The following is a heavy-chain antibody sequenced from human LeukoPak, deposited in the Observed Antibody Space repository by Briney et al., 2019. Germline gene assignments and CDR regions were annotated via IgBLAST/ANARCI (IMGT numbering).Heavy chain of an antibody. V-gene: IGHV4-61*02. Sequence: SQTLSLTCTVSGGSISSGSYYWSWLRQPAGKGLEWIGRIYTSGSTNYNPSLKSRVTISVDTSKNQFSLKLSSVTAADTAVYYCARDRIAAGVKHNWFDPWGQGTLVTVSS. CDR3: ARDRIAAGVKHNWFDP. J-gene: IGHJ5*02. CDR2: IYTSGST. D-gene: IGHD6-13*01. CDR1: GGSISSGSYY.